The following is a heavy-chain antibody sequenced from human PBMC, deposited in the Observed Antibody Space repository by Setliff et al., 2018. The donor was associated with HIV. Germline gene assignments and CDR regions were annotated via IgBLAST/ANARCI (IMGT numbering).Heavy chain of an antibody. J-gene: IGHJ4*02. V-gene: IGHV3-30*18. CDR2: ISYDGSKK. CDR1: GFTFSNYN. Sequence: PGGSLRLSCAASGFTFSNYNMHWVRQAPGKGLEWVALISYDGSKKFYADSVKGRFTISRDNSKNTLYLQMNSLRAEDTAVYYCVKVAYCTNGVCYHYFGSWGQGTLVTVS. D-gene: IGHD2-8*01. CDR3: VKVAYCTNGVCYHYFGS.